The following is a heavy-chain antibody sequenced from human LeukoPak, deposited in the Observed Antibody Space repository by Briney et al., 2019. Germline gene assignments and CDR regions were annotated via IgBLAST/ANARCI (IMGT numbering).Heavy chain of an antibody. D-gene: IGHD3-10*01. Sequence: SETLSLTXTVSGGSISSGSYYWSWIRQPAGKGLEWIGRIYTSGSANYNPSLKSRVTISVDTSKNQFSLKLSSVTAADTAVYYCATLTPVRGVFDYWGQGTLVTVSS. CDR3: ATLTPVRGVFDY. J-gene: IGHJ4*02. V-gene: IGHV4-61*02. CDR2: IYTSGSA. CDR1: GGSISSGSYY.